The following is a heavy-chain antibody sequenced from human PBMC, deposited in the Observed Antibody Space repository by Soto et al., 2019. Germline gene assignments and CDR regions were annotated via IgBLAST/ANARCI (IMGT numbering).Heavy chain of an antibody. Sequence: SSETLSLTCTVSGGSISNAAYSWSWIRQPPGKGLEWIGYIYPSGMPFYNPSLRSRVTISIDRSNDQFSLNLKSVTAADTAVYYCARERGGYGLFDSWGRGTLVTVSS. CDR1: GGSISNAAYS. V-gene: IGHV4-30-2*01. D-gene: IGHD5-18*01. CDR2: IYPSGMP. CDR3: ARERGGYGLFDS. J-gene: IGHJ5*01.